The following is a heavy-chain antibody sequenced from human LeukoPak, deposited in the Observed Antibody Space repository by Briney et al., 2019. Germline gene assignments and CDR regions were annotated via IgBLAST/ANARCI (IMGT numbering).Heavy chain of an antibody. CDR2: ISWNSGSI. CDR3: ARELMYYYYYMDV. CDR1: GFTSDDYA. V-gene: IGHV3-9*02. Sequence: PGGSLRLSCAASGFTSDDYAMHWVRQAPGKGLEWVSGISWNSGSIGYADSVKGRFTISRDNAKNTLYLQMNSLRAEDTAVYYCARELMYYYYYMDVWGKGTTVTVSS. J-gene: IGHJ6*03.